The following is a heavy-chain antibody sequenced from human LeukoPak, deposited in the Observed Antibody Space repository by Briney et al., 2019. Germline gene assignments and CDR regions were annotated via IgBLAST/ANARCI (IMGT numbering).Heavy chain of an antibody. V-gene: IGHV3-48*03. CDR2: ISSSGSTI. CDR3: ARPQPGYYYGMDV. Sequence: GGSLRLSCAASGFTFSSYEMNWVRQAPEKGLEWVSYISSSGSTIYYADSVKGRFTISRDNAKNSLYLQMNSLRAEDTAVYYCARPQPGYYYGMDVWGKGTTVTVSS. J-gene: IGHJ6*04. CDR1: GFTFSSYE.